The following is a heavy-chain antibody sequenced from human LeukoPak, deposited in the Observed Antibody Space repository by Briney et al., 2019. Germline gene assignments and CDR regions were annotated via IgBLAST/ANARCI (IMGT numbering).Heavy chain of an antibody. CDR2: IYYSGST. CDR3: ARDVPGYSYGSLEGGAFDI. J-gene: IGHJ3*02. V-gene: IGHV4-39*07. D-gene: IGHD5-18*01. CDR1: GGSISSSSYY. Sequence: SETLSLTCTVSGGSISSSSYYWGWIRQPPGKGLEWIGSIYYSGSTYYNPSLKSRVTISVDTSKNQFSLKLSSVTAADTAVYYCARDVPGYSYGSLEGGAFDIWGQGTMVTVSS.